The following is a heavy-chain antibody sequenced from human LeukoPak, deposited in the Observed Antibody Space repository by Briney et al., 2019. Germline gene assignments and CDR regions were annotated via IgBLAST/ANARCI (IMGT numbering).Heavy chain of an antibody. CDR2: ISYDGSNK. V-gene: IGHV3-30-3*01. D-gene: IGHD2-21*02. J-gene: IGHJ6*02. CDR3: ARDGDRCGGDCYWSYYYYGMDV. Sequence: GGPLRLSCAASGFTFSSYAMHWVRQAPGKGLEWVAVISYDGSNKYYADSVKGRFTISRDNSRNTLYLQMNSLRAEDTAVYYCARDGDRCGGDCYWSYYYYGMDVWGQGTTVTVSS. CDR1: GFTFSSYA.